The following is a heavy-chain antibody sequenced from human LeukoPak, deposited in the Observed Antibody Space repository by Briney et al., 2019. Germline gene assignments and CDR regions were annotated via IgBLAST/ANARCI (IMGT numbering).Heavy chain of an antibody. CDR1: GFTFSSYG. Sequence: GGSLRLSCAASGFTFSSYGMHWVRQAPGKGLEWVAFIRYDGSNKYYADSVKGRFTISRDNSKNTLYLQMNSLRAEDTAVYYCAKDLRFWVKAFGGVIGPLDYWGQGTLVTVSS. CDR2: IRYDGSNK. J-gene: IGHJ4*02. V-gene: IGHV3-30*02. CDR3: AKDLRFWVKAFGGVIGPLDY. D-gene: IGHD3-16*02.